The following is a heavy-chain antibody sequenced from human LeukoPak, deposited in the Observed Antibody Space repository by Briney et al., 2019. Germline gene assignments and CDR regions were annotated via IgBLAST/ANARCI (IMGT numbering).Heavy chain of an antibody. CDR1: GYTFTGYY. J-gene: IGHJ4*02. V-gene: IGHV1-2*02. CDR2: INPNSGGT. CDR3: ARAVRTVYYFDY. Sequence: ASVKVSCKASGYTFTGYYMHWVRQAPGQGLEWMGWINPNSGGTNYAQKFQGRVTMTRDTSITTAYMELSRLRPDDTAVYYCARAVRTVYYFDYWGQGTLVTVSS. D-gene: IGHD3-10*01.